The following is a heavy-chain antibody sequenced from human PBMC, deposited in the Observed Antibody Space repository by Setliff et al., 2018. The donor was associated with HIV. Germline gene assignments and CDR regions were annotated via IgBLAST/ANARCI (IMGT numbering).Heavy chain of an antibody. CDR1: GGSFSAYY. J-gene: IGHJ4*02. Sequence: KPSETLSLTCAVYGGSFSAYYWSWIRQSPEMGLEWIAEISHTGSTKYNPSLGSRVTISLATSKNQFSLSLRSLSAADTAVDYCARYKRYRFPFDSWGQGTLVTVSS. CDR2: ISHTGST. CDR3: ARYKRYRFPFDS. V-gene: IGHV4-34*01. D-gene: IGHD1-1*01.